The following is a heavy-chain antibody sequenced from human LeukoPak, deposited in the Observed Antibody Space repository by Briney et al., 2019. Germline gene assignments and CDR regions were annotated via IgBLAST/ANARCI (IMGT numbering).Heavy chain of an antibody. CDR3: ASGYSGGSCGIDY. CDR2: ITGSGTTI. Sequence: GGSLRLSCAASGFIFSDYSMNWVRQAPGQGLEWLSYITGSGTTIYYADSVRGRFTISRDNAKNSLYLQMNSLRDEDTAVYYCASGYSGGSCGIDYWGQGTLVIVSS. V-gene: IGHV3-48*02. D-gene: IGHD6-19*01. CDR1: GFIFSDYS. J-gene: IGHJ4*02.